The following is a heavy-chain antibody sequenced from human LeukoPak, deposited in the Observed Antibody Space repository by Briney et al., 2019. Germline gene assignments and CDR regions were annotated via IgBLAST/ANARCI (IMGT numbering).Heavy chain of an antibody. V-gene: IGHV5-51*01. J-gene: IGHJ5*02. CDR2: IYPGDSDT. D-gene: IGHD3-22*01. CDR3: ARLGNYYDSSGYQEVNWFDP. Sequence: GESLKIYCKGSGYSFTSYWIGWVRQMPGKGLEWMGIIYPGDSDTRYSPSFQGQVTISADKSISTAYLQWSSLKASDTAMYYCARLGNYYDSSGYQEVNWFDPWGQGTLVTVSS. CDR1: GYSFTSYW.